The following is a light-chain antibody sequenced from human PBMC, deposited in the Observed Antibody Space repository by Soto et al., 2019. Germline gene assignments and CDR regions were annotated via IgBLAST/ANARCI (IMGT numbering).Light chain of an antibody. V-gene: IGKV1-5*01. Sequence: DIQMTQSPSTLSASVGDRVTISCRASQSIDSWLAWYPRKPGKAPKLPIYGTSDLESGVPSRFSGSESGTKFPPTICSRHPDDVPTYSSKQYKSYSTCAQGTRV. CDR3: KQYKSYST. CDR2: GTS. J-gene: IGKJ1*01. CDR1: QSIDSW.